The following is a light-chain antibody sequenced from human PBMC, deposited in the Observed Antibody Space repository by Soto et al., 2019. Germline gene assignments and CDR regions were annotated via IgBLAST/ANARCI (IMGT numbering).Light chain of an antibody. CDR1: QSIVNY. Sequence: DIQMTQSPSSLSASVGDRVTITCRASQSIVNYLNWYQQRPGKAPNLLIYAASSLQSGVPSRFSGSESGTDFTLTIGSLQHEDFETYSCQQTYSTPWTLGQGTKVDIK. CDR2: AAS. J-gene: IGKJ1*01. CDR3: QQTYSTPWT. V-gene: IGKV1-39*01.